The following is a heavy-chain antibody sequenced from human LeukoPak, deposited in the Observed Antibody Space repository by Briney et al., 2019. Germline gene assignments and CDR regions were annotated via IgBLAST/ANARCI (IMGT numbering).Heavy chain of an antibody. CDR1: GFTVSSNS. V-gene: IGHV3-53*01. CDR3: ARRAGAYSHPYDY. CDR2: IYRYNT. D-gene: IGHD4/OR15-4a*01. J-gene: IGHJ4*02. Sequence: PGGSLRLSCTVSGFTVSSNSMSWVRQAPGKGLEWGSFIYRYNTHYSDSVKGRFTISRDNSKNTLYLQMNSLRAEDTAVYYCARRAGAYSHPYDYWGQGTLVTVSS.